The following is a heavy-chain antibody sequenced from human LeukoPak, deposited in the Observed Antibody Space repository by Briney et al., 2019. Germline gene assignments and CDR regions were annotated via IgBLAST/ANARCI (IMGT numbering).Heavy chain of an antibody. CDR2: ISGSGSTI. Sequence: GGSLRLSCAASGFTFSTYSMNWVRQAPGEGLEWVSYISGSGSTIYYADSLKGRFTISRGNARNSLYLQMNSLRVEDTAVYYCARYYDSGASRGPKKTFDIWGQGTMVTVSS. J-gene: IGHJ3*02. D-gene: IGHD3-10*01. CDR3: ARYYDSGASRGPKKTFDI. V-gene: IGHV3-48*04. CDR1: GFTFSTYS.